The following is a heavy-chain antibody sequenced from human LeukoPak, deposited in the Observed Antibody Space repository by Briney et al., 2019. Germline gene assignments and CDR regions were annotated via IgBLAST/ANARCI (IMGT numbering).Heavy chain of an antibody. Sequence: GRSLRLSCAASGFTFSSYGMHWVRQAPGKGLEWVAVISYDGSNKYYADSVKGRFTISRDNSKNTLYLQMNSLRAEDTAVYYCAKDYHAVLRGQGEGGYWGQGTLVTVSS. V-gene: IGHV3-30*18. J-gene: IGHJ4*02. CDR3: AKDYHAVLRGQGEGGY. CDR2: ISYDGSNK. CDR1: GFTFSSYG. D-gene: IGHD2-15*01.